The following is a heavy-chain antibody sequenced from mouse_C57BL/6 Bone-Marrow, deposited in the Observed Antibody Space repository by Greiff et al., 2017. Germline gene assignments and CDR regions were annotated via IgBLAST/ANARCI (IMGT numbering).Heavy chain of an antibody. J-gene: IGHJ4*01. CDR2: IAPENGDT. CDR1: GFNIKDDY. CDR3: TLPGMDY. V-gene: IGHV14-4*01. Sequence: VQLKESGAELVRPGASVQLSCTASGFNIKDDYMHWVKQRPEQGLEWIGWIAPENGDTASASKFQGKATITAATSSNTAYLQLSSLTYEDTAVYYCTLPGMDYWGQGTSGTVSS.